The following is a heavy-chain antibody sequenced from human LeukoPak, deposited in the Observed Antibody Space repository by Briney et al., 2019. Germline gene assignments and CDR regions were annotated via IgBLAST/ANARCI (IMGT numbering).Heavy chain of an antibody. D-gene: IGHD6-13*01. CDR3: VRTAAAGQSYYFDY. V-gene: IGHV1-46*01. Sequence: ASVKVSCKASGYTFTSYYMHWVRQAPGQGLEWMGIINPSGGSTSYAQKFQGRVTMTRDMSTSTVYMELSSLGSEDTAVYYCVRTAAAGQSYYFDYWGQGTLVTVSS. CDR1: GYTFTSYY. CDR2: INPSGGST. J-gene: IGHJ4*02.